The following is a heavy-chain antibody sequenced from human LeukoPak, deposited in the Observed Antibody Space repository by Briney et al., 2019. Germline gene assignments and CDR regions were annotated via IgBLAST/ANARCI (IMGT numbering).Heavy chain of an antibody. J-gene: IGHJ4*02. V-gene: IGHV1-18*01. CDR3: ASTITMVRGVIISPFDY. Sequence: ASVKVSCKASGYTFTSYGISWVRQAPGQGLEWMGWISAYNGNTNYAQKLQGRVTMTTDTSTSTAYMELRSLRSDDTAVYYCASTITMVRGVIISPFDYWGQGTLVTVSS. CDR1: GYTFTSYG. D-gene: IGHD3-10*01. CDR2: ISAYNGNT.